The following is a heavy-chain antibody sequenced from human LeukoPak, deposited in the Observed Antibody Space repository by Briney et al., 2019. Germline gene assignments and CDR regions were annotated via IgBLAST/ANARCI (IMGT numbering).Heavy chain of an antibody. J-gene: IGHJ4*02. Sequence: SETLSLTCTVSGGSISSYYWSWIRQPPGKGLEWIGYIYYSGSTYYNPSLKSRVTISVDTSKSQFSLKLSSVTAADTAVYYCARGVAAAANFDYWGQGTLVTVSS. CDR1: GGSISSYY. V-gene: IGHV4-59*12. CDR3: ARGVAAAANFDY. CDR2: IYYSGST. D-gene: IGHD6-13*01.